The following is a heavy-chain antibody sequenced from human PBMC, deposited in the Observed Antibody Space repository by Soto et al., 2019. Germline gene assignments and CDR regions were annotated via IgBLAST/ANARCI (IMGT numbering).Heavy chain of an antibody. J-gene: IGHJ4*02. CDR3: ARDEGYSSGSELSFDY. CDR2: ISAYNGNT. D-gene: IGHD6-19*01. V-gene: IGHV1-18*01. CDR1: GGTFSSYA. Sequence: ASVKVSCKASGGTFSSYAISWVRQAPGQGLEWMGWISAYNGNTNYAQKLQGRVTMTTDTSTSTAYMELRSLRSDDTAVYYCARDEGYSSGSELSFDYWGQGTLVTVSS.